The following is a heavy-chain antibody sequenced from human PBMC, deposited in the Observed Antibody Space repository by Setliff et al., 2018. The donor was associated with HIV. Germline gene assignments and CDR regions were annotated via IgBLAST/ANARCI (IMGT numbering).Heavy chain of an antibody. V-gene: IGHV1-18*01. CDR3: ASCMAGHYYYYMDV. Sequence: GASVKVSCKASGFPFSSYGISWVRQAPGQGLEWMGWISAYNGKTEYAQNFQGRVTIATDISTSTAWTSTSTAYMELRSLRSDDTAVYYCASCMAGHYYYYMDVWGKGTTVTVSS. J-gene: IGHJ6*03. D-gene: IGHD6-19*01. CDR1: GFPFSSYG. CDR2: ISAYNGKT.